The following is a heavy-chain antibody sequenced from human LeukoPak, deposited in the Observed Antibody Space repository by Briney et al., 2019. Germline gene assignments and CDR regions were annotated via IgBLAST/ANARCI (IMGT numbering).Heavy chain of an antibody. D-gene: IGHD5-18*01. J-gene: IGHJ3*02. CDR1: GYTFTGYY. CDR2: NNPNSGGT. Sequence: ASVKVSCKASGYTFTGYYMHWVRQAPGQGLEWMGWNNPNSGGTNYAQKFQGWVTMTRDTSISTAYMELSRLRSDDTAVYYCARAGNTAMVYDAFDIWGQGTMVTVSS. CDR3: ARAGNTAMVYDAFDI. V-gene: IGHV1-2*04.